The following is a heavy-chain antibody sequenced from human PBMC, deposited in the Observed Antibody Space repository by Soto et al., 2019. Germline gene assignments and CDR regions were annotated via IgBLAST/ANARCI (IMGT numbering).Heavy chain of an antibody. V-gene: IGHV4-59*08. Sequence: SETLSLTCTVSGGSISSYYWSWIRQPPGKGLEWIGYIYYSGSTNYNPSLKSRVTISVDTSKNQFSLKLSSATAADTAVYYCACLGHFELKYYFYDWGQGTPVTVSS. D-gene: IGHD3-3*02. CDR2: IYYSGST. CDR1: GGSISSYY. CDR3: ACLGHFELKYYFYD. J-gene: IGHJ4*02.